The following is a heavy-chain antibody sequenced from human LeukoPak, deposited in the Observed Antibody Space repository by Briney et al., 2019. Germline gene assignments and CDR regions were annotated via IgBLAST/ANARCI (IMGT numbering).Heavy chain of an antibody. CDR3: ARVSRIAVAGLFDY. Sequence: SETLSLTCTVSGGSISSYYWSWIRQPPGKGLEWIGYIYYSGSTNYNPSLKSRVTISVDTSKNQFSLKLSSATAADTAVYYCARVSRIAVAGLFDYWGQGTLVTVSS. CDR2: IYYSGST. V-gene: IGHV4-59*01. D-gene: IGHD6-19*01. CDR1: GGSISSYY. J-gene: IGHJ4*02.